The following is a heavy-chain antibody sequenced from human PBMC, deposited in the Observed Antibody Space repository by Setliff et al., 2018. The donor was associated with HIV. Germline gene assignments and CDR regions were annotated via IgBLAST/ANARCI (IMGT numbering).Heavy chain of an antibody. CDR2: IYASGST. CDR3: ARESGWELQGGDAFDI. D-gene: IGHD1-26*01. V-gene: IGHV4-61*02. J-gene: IGHJ3*02. CDR1: GGSISSGTYY. Sequence: SETLSLTCTVSGGSISSGTYYWSWIRQPAGKGLEWIGRIYASGSTNYNPSLKSRVTISVDTSKNQFSLKLSSVTAADTAVYYCARESGWELQGGDAFDIWGQGTMVTVSS.